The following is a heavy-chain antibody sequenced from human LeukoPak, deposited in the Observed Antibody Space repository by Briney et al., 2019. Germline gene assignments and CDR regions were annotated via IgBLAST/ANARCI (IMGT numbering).Heavy chain of an antibody. CDR2: IKTKIDAGTI. CDR3: AWRYSDY. V-gene: IGHV3-15*01. Sequence: GGSLRLSCAASGFTFSDAWMSWVRQAPGKGLEWVGRIKTKIDAGTIEYAAPVKGRFIISRDDSKNTLYLQMNSLKTEDTAVYYCAWRYSDYWGQGTLVTVSS. CDR1: GFTFSDAW. D-gene: IGHD5-24*01. J-gene: IGHJ4*02.